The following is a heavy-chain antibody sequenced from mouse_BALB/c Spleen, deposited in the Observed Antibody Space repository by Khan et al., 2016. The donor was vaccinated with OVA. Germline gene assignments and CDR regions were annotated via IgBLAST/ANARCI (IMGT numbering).Heavy chain of an antibody. CDR3: ARPARIKY. J-gene: IGHJ2*01. Sequence: DVQLQESGPGLVKPSQSLSLTCTVTGYSITSGYGWNWIRQSPGNKLEWMGYISYSGSTNYNPSLKSRISITRDTSKNQFFLQLNSVNTEDTATYYSARPARIKYWGQGTTLTVSS. CDR2: ISYSGST. CDR1: GYSITSGYG. V-gene: IGHV3-2*02. D-gene: IGHD1-2*01.